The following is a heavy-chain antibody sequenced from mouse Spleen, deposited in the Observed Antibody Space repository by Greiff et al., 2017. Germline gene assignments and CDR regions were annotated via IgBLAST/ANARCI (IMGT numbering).Heavy chain of an antibody. Sequence: EVQGVESGGGLVKPGGSLKLSCAASGFTFSSYTMSWVRQTPAKRLEWVATISSGGGNTYYPDSVKGRFTISRDNARNTLYLQMSSLRSEDTAMYYCARAYYSNWYFDVWGAGTTVTVSS. CDR2: ISSGGGNT. CDR3: ARAYYSNWYFDV. CDR1: GFTFSSYT. D-gene: IGHD2-5*01. V-gene: IGHV5-9*04. J-gene: IGHJ1*01.